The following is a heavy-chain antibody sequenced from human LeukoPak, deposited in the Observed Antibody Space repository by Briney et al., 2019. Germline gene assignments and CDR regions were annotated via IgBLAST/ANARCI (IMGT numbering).Heavy chain of an antibody. CDR3: ARENCSSTSCYPDY. J-gene: IGHJ4*02. CDR1: GGSISSGDYY. V-gene: IGHV4-30-4*08. D-gene: IGHD2-2*01. Sequence: SQTLSLTCTVSGGSISSGDYYWSWIRQPPGKGLEWSGYIYYSGSTYYNPSLKSRVTISVDTSKNQFSLKLSSVTAADTAVYYCARENCSSTSCYPDYWGQGTLVTVSS. CDR2: IYYSGST.